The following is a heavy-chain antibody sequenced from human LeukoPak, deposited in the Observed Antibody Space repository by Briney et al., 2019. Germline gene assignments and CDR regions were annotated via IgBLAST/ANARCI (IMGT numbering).Heavy chain of an antibody. Sequence: GGSLRLYCAASGFTFSSYAMSWVRQAPGKGLEWVSAISGSGGSTYYADSVKGRFTISRDNSKNTLYLQMNSLRAEDTAVYYCAKEGYDFWSGYRNAWYWGQGTLVTVSS. CDR3: AKEGYDFWSGYRNAWY. V-gene: IGHV3-23*01. J-gene: IGHJ4*02. CDR2: ISGSGGST. CDR1: GFTFSSYA. D-gene: IGHD3-3*01.